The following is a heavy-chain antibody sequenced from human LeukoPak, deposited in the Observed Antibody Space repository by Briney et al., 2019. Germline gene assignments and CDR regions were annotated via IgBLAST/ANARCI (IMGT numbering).Heavy chain of an antibody. CDR2: MYYTGST. Sequence: PSETLSLTCSVSGGSISSDYWSWIRQPPGKGLEWIGYMYYTGSTNYNPSSKSRVTISLATSKTQFSLKLNSVTPADTAVYYCARVSVVYGMDVWGQGTTITVSS. J-gene: IGHJ6*01. CDR1: GGSISSDY. V-gene: IGHV4-59*12. CDR3: ARVSVVYGMDV.